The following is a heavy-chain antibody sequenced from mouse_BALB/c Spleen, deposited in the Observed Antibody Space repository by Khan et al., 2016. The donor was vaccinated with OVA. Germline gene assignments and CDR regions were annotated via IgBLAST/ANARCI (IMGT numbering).Heavy chain of an antibody. CDR2: VNSDGDYT. Sequence: EVELVESGGGLVKPGGSLKLSCAASGFTFSTYAMSWVRQTPERRLEWVATVNSDGDYTFYPDNVTGRFTISRDNAKNTLYLQMSSLRSEDTAMYYCARSAYGNFAYGGQGTLVTVSA. V-gene: IGHV5-9-3*01. CDR1: GFTFSTYA. D-gene: IGHD2-1*01. CDR3: ARSAYGNFAY. J-gene: IGHJ3*01.